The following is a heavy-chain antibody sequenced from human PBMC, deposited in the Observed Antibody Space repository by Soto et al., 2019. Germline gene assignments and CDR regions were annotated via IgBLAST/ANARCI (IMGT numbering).Heavy chain of an antibody. CDR2: IKSKSDGGTT. D-gene: IGHD2-15*01. CDR3: TTDLWRIAVVVGSTGYFNP. J-gene: IGHJ5*02. Sequence: GGSLSLSCAASGSTLSDAWMSWVRQAPGKGLDWVGRIKSKSDGGTTEYAAPVRGRFTITRDDSKNTFYLQMNSLKTEDTAVYYCTTDLWRIAVVVGSTGYFNPWGQGTPVTVSS. CDR1: GSTLSDAW. V-gene: IGHV3-15*01.